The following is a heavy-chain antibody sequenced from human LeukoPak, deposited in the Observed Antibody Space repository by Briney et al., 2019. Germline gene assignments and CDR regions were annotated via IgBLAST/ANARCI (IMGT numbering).Heavy chain of an antibody. J-gene: IGHJ4*02. CDR2: INPYSGDT. D-gene: IGHD5-24*01. CDR1: GYTFTGYY. CDR3: ARGTMHLDY. V-gene: IGHV1-2*02. Sequence: ASVKVSCKASGYTFTGYYMHWVRQAPGQGLEWMGWINPYSGDTIYAQKFQGRVTMTRDTSISTLYLELGRLTSDDTAVYFCARGTMHLDYWGQGTLVTVSS.